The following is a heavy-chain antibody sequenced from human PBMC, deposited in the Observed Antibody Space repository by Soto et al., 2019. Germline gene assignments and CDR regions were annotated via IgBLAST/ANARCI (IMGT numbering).Heavy chain of an antibody. J-gene: IGHJ4*02. CDR2: INPSGGST. CDR3: ARDDHGVIVVVAATAFTIDY. V-gene: IGHV1-46*01. Sequence: ASVKVSCKASGYTFTSYYMHWVRQAPGQGLEWMGIINPSGGSTSYAQKFQGRVTMTRDTSTSTVYMELSSLRSEDTAVYYCARDDHGVIVVVAATAFTIDYWGQGTLVTVSS. D-gene: IGHD2-15*01. CDR1: GYTFTSYY.